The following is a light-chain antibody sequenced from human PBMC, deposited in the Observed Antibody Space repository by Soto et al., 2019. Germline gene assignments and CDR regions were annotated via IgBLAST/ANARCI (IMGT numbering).Light chain of an antibody. Sequence: QSVLTQPPSASRSPGQSVTISCTGTSSDVGAYNFVSWYQQHPNKAPKLMIYDVSKRPSGVPDRFSASKSGNTASLTVSGLQAEDEADYYCSSYAGNNIVVFGTGTKVTVL. CDR2: DVS. V-gene: IGLV2-8*02. CDR3: SSYAGNNIVV. CDR1: SSDVGAYNF. J-gene: IGLJ1*01.